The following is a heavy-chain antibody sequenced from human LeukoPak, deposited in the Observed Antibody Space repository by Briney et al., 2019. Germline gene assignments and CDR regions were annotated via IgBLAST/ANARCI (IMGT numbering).Heavy chain of an antibody. CDR3: ARDIEEATDY. CDR1: GGSFSGYY. Sequence: SETLSLTCAVYGGSFSGYYWSWIRQPPGKGLEWIGEINHSGSTNYNPSLKSRVTISVDTSKNQFSLKLSSVTAADTAVYYCARDIEEATDYWGQGSLVTVSS. V-gene: IGHV4-34*01. CDR2: INHSGST. J-gene: IGHJ4*02. D-gene: IGHD5-24*01.